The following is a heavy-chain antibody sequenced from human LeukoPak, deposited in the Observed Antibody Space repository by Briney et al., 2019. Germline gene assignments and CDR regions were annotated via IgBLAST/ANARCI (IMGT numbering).Heavy chain of an antibody. V-gene: IGHV3-21*01. CDR1: GFTFSTPA. CDR3: ARDPERWLRMGYFDY. CDR2: INSVSSHI. Sequence: GGSLRLSCAASGFTFSTPAMNWVRQVPGKGLEWVSSINSVSSHIYYAASVRGRFTISRDNARNSVYLQMNSLRGEDTAVYYCARDPERWLRMGYFDYWGQGTLVTVSS. J-gene: IGHJ4*02. D-gene: IGHD5-12*01.